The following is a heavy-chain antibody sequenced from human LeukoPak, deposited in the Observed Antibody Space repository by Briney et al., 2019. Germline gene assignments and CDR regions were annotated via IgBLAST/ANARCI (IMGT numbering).Heavy chain of an antibody. CDR2: IIPIFGTA. V-gene: IGHV1-69*06. CDR1: GGTFSSYA. Sequence: SVKVSCKASGGTFSSYAISWVRQAPGQGLEWMGGIIPIFGTANYAQKFQGRVTITADKSTSTAYMELSSLRSEDTAVYYCARRPTSRAWLGDAFDIWGQGAMVTVSS. J-gene: IGHJ3*02. CDR3: ARRPTSRAWLGDAFDI. D-gene: IGHD6-19*01.